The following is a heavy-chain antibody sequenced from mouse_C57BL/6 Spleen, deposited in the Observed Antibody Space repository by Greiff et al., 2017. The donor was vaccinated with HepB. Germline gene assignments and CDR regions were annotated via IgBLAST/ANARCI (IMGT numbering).Heavy chain of an antibody. Sequence: VQLQQPGAELVMPGASVKLSCKASGYTFTSYWMHWVKQRPGQGLEWIGEIDPSDSSTNYNQKFKGKSTLTVDKSSRTAYMQLSSLTSEDSAVYYCARCYDGPLGYWGQGTTLTVSS. CDR1: GYTFTSYW. D-gene: IGHD2-3*01. CDR3: ARCYDGPLGY. V-gene: IGHV1-69*01. J-gene: IGHJ2*01. CDR2: IDPSDSST.